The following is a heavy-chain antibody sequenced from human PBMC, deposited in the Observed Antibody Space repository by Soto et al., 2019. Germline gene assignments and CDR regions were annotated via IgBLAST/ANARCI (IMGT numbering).Heavy chain of an antibody. CDR1: GGSFSGFY. J-gene: IGHJ4*02. CDR2: INHIGLT. Sequence: QVQLQQWGAGLLKPSETLSLTCAVDGGSFSGFYWSWIRQTPANGLEWIREINHIGLTYYNPSLKSRVTISAVTSKNEFSLKLSFATAADTAVYYCTRGYAINWHTPHYWGQGTLVTVSS. V-gene: IGHV4-34*01. D-gene: IGHD2-15*01. CDR3: TRGYAINWHTPHY.